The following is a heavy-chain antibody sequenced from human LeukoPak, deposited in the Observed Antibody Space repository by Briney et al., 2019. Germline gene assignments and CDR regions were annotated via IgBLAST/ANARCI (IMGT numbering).Heavy chain of an antibody. CDR3: ARGAGGYGFSPYYYYYMDV. D-gene: IGHD5-18*01. V-gene: IGHV3-30*04. J-gene: IGHJ6*03. Sequence: GGSLRLSCAASGFTFSSYVMHWVRQAPGKGLEWVAIISYDGSNEYYADSVKGRFTISRDNSKNTLYLQMNSLRAEDTAVYYCARGAGGYGFSPYYYYYMDVWGKGTTVTVSS. CDR1: GFTFSSYV. CDR2: ISYDGSNE.